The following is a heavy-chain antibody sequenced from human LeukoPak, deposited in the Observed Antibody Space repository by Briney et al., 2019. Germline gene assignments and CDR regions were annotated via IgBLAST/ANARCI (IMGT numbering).Heavy chain of an antibody. V-gene: IGHV4-4*09. J-gene: IGHJ5*02. CDR1: GGSISSYY. CDR2: IYTSGST. D-gene: IGHD2-2*02. CDR3: ARHIVVVPAAIYWFDP. Sequence: PSETLSLTCTVSGGSISSYYWSWIRQPPGKGLEWVGYIYTSGSTNYNPSLKSRVTISVDTSKNQFSLKLSSVTAADTAVYYCARHIVVVPAAIYWFDPWGQRTLVTVSS.